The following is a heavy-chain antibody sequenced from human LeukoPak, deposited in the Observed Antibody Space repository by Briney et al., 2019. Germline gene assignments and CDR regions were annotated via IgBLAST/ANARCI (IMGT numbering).Heavy chain of an antibody. CDR1: GGSFSGYY. CDR2: INHGGST. J-gene: IGHJ4*02. CDR3: ARTGSSSSGSLGC. Sequence: SETLSLTCAVYGGSFSGYYWSWIRQPPGKGLEWIGEINHGGSTNYNPSLKSRVTISVDTSKNQFSLKLSSVTAADTAVYYCARTGSSSSGSLGCWGQGTLVTVSS. D-gene: IGHD6-6*01. V-gene: IGHV4-34*01.